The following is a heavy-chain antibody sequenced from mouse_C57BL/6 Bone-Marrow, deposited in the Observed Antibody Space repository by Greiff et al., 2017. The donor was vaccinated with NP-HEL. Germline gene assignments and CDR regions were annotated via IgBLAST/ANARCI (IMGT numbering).Heavy chain of an antibody. Sequence: QVQLQQSGAELVRPGTSVKVSCKASGYAFTNYLIEWVKQRPGQGLEWIGVINPGSGGTNYNEKFKGKATLTADKSSSTAYMQLSSLTSDDSAVYFCANGNSAWFAYWGQGTLVTVSA. CDR3: ANGNSAWFAY. CDR1: GYAFTNYL. V-gene: IGHV1-54*01. D-gene: IGHD2-1*01. J-gene: IGHJ3*01. CDR2: INPGSGGT.